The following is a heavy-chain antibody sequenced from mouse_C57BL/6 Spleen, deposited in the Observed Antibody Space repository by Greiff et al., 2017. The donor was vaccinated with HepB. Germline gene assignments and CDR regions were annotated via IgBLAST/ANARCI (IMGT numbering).Heavy chain of an antibody. CDR2: ISYDGSN. J-gene: IGHJ4*01. CDR3: ARDGGGSYAMDY. V-gene: IGHV3-6*01. CDR1: GYSITSGYY. Sequence: EVHLVESGPGLVKPSQSLSLTCSVTGYSITSGYYWNWMRQFPGNKLEWMGYISYDGSNNYNPSLKNRISITRDTSKNQFFLKLNSVTTEDTATYYCARDGGGSYAMDYWGQGTSVTVSS.